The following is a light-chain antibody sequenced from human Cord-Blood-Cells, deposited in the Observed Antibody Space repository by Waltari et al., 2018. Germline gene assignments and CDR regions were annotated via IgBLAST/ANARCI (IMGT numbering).Light chain of an antibody. V-gene: IGLV2-23*01. CDR2: EGS. Sequence: QSALTQPASVSGSPGQSITISFTGTSSYVGSYNLVPWYQQHPGKAPNLMIYEGSNRPSGVSNRFSGSKSGNTASLTICGLQAEDEADYYCCSYAGSSTYWVFGGRTKLTVL. J-gene: IGLJ3*02. CDR1: SSYVGSYNL. CDR3: CSYAGSSTYWV.